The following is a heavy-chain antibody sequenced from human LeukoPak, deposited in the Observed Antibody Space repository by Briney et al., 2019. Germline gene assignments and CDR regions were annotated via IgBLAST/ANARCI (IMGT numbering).Heavy chain of an antibody. J-gene: IGHJ4*02. CDR2: IKQDGSEK. CDR1: GLTFISYW. Sequence: PGGSLRLSCAASGLTFISYWMSWVRQAPGKGLEWVANIKQDGSEKYYVDSVKGRFTISRDNAKNSLYLQMNSLRAEDAALYYCASGRQLGYWGQGTLVTVSS. V-gene: IGHV3-7*01. CDR3: ASGRQLGY. D-gene: IGHD3-16*01.